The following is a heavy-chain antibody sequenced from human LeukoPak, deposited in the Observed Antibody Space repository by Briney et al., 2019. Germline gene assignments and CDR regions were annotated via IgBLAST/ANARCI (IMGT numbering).Heavy chain of an antibody. D-gene: IGHD6-13*01. V-gene: IGHV1-2*02. J-gene: IGHJ4*02. CDR1: GYTFTGYY. CDR2: INPNSGGT. CDR3: ARGYSSSWYAFDY. Sequence: ASVKVSCKASGYTFTGYYMHWVRQAPGQGREWMGWINPNSGGTNYAQKFQGRVTMTRDTSISTAYMELSRLRSDDTAVYYCARGYSSSWYAFDYWGQGTLVTVSS.